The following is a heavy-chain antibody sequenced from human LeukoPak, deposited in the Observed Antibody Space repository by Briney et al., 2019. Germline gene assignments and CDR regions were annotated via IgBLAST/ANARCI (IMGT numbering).Heavy chain of an antibody. J-gene: IGHJ3*02. V-gene: IGHV4-30-4*08. Sequence: TSETLSLTCTVSGGSISSGDYYWSWIRQPPGKGLGWIGYIYYSGSTYYNPSLKSRVTISVDTSKNQFSLKLSSVTAADTAVYYCAREGEDYYDSSGYYLGRAAFDIWGQGTMVTVSS. CDR3: AREGEDYYDSSGYYLGRAAFDI. CDR1: GGSISSGDYY. CDR2: IYYSGST. D-gene: IGHD3-22*01.